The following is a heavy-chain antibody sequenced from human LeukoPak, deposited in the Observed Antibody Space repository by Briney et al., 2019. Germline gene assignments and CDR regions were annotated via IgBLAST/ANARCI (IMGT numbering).Heavy chain of an antibody. J-gene: IGHJ3*02. CDR3: ASNVTTTPITTGGAFNI. D-gene: IGHD4-17*01. V-gene: IGHV3-21*01. Sequence: GGSLRLSCAASVVSSYSLNWVRQAPGKGLEWVSSISSGSDYIYYADSVSGRFTISRDNSKNTLYLQMNSLRAEDTAVYYCASNVTTTPITTGGAFNIWGQGTMVTV. CDR1: VVSSYS. CDR2: ISSGSDYI.